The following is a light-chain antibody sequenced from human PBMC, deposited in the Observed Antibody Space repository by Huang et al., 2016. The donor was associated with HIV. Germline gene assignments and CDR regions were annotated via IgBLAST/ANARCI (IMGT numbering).Light chain of an antibody. V-gene: IGKV1-5*03. CDR1: QNINTW. CDR2: RAS. Sequence: DILMTQTPSPLSASVGDRVNINCRASQNINTWLAWYQQKPGKAPNLLIYRASSLHTGVPSRFAGSGSGTDFTLTITSLQPEDLGTYYCQQYKTYLYTFGQGTKLEI. J-gene: IGKJ2*01. CDR3: QQYKTYLYT.